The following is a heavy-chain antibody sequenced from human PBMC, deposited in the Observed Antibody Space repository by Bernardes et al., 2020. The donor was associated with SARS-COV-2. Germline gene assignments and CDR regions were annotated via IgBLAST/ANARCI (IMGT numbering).Heavy chain of an antibody. CDR1: GFTFSTYV. V-gene: IGHV3-23*01. Sequence: GGSLRLSCAASGFTFSTYVMGWVRQAPGKGLEWVSSISGSGGTTYYADSVKGRFTISRDNSKNTLYLQMSSLSAEDTAVYYCAKDLLWFGEPTEWGQGTLVTVSS. J-gene: IGHJ4*02. D-gene: IGHD3-10*01. CDR2: ISGSGGTT. CDR3: AKDLLWFGEPTE.